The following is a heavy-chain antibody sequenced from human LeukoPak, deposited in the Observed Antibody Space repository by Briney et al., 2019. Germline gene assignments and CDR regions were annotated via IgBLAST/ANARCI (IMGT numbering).Heavy chain of an antibody. J-gene: IGHJ6*03. CDR1: GGTFSSYA. Sequence: SVKVSCKASGGTFSSYAISWVRQAPGQGLEWMGGIIPIFGTANYAQKFQGRVTITADESTSTAYMELSSLRSEDTAVHYCARMGRVLHGVYYYYYYMDVWGKGITVTVSS. CDR2: IIPIFGTA. V-gene: IGHV1-69*13. CDR3: ARMGRVLHGVYYYYYYMDV. D-gene: IGHD3-10*01.